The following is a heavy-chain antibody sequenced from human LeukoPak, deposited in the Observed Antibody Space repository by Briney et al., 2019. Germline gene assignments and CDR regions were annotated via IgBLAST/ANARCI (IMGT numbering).Heavy chain of an antibody. Sequence: SETLSLTCAVYGGSFIGFHWNWIRQPPGKGLEWIGSIYYSGSTYYNQSPKSRVTISVDTSKNQFSLKLSSVTAADTAVYYCARVYYSSSYDYWYFDLWGRGTLVTVSS. V-gene: IGHV4-34*01. CDR2: IYYSGST. J-gene: IGHJ2*01. CDR1: GGSFIGFH. D-gene: IGHD6-13*01. CDR3: ARVYYSSSYDYWYFDL.